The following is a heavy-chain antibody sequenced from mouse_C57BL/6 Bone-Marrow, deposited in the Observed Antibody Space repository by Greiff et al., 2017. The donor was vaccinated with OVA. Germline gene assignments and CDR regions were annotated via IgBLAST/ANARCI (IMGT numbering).Heavy chain of an antibody. Sequence: VQLQQPGAELVKPGASVKMSCKASGYTFTSYWITWVKQRPGQGLEWIGDIYPGSGRTNYNEKFKSKATLTVDTSSSTAYMQLSSLTSEDSAVYYCARWYDCRSSWFAYWGQGTLVTVSA. J-gene: IGHJ3*01. CDR3: ARWYDCRSSWFAY. V-gene: IGHV1-55*01. CDR1: GYTFTSYW. CDR2: IYPGSGRT. D-gene: IGHD2-14*01.